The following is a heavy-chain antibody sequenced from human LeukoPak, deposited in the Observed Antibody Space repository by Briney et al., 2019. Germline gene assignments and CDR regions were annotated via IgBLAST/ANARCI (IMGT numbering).Heavy chain of an antibody. V-gene: IGHV3-23*01. J-gene: IGHJ4*02. CDR1: GFTVSRNY. CDR3: AKSKYSSSWFGEYYFDY. D-gene: IGHD6-13*01. Sequence: GGSLRLSCAASGFTVSRNYMSWVRQAPGKGLEWVSAISGSGGSTYYADSVKGRFTISRDNSKNTLYLQMNSLRAEDTAVYYCAKSKYSSSWFGEYYFDYWGQGTLVTVSS. CDR2: ISGSGGST.